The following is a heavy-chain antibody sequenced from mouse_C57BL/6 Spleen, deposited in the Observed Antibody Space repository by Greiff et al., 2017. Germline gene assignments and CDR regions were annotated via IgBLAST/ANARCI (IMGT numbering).Heavy chain of an antibody. V-gene: IGHV1-80*01. Sequence: QVQLQQSGAELVKPGASVKISCKASGYAFSSYWMNWVKQRPGKGLEWIGQIYPGDGDTNYNGKFKGKATLTADKSSSTAYMQLSSLTSEDSAVDFCAREAWGGYYYAMDYWGQGTSVTVSS. CDR3: AREAWGGYYYAMDY. CDR1: GYAFSSYW. CDR2: IYPGDGDT. D-gene: IGHD4-1*01. J-gene: IGHJ4*01.